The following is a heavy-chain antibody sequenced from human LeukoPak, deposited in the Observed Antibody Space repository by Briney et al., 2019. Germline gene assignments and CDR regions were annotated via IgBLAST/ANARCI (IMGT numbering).Heavy chain of an antibody. Sequence: ASVKVSCKASGYTFTGYYMHWVRQAPGQGLEWMGWINPNSGGTNYAQKFQGRVTMTRDTSISTAYMELSRLRSDDTAVYHCARVVNYYDSSGYLCYWGQGTLVTVSS. V-gene: IGHV1-2*02. CDR1: GYTFTGYY. D-gene: IGHD3-22*01. CDR3: ARVVNYYDSSGYLCY. CDR2: INPNSGGT. J-gene: IGHJ4*02.